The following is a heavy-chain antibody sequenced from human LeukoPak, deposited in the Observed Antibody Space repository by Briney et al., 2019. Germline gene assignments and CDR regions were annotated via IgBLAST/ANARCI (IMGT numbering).Heavy chain of an antibody. CDR1: GFTFSNAW. Sequence: PGASLRLSSAASGFTFSNAWMSWVRQAPGKGLEWVGRIKSKTDGGTTDYAAPVKGRFTISRDDSKNTLYLQMNSLKTEDTAVYYCTTDNPAVRFGELFQLFDYWGQGTLVTVSS. D-gene: IGHD3-10*01. V-gene: IGHV3-15*01. J-gene: IGHJ4*02. CDR3: TTDNPAVRFGELFQLFDY. CDR2: IKSKTDGGTT.